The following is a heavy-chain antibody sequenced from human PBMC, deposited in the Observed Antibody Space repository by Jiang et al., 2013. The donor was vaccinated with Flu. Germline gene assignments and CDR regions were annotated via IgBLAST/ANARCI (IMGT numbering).Heavy chain of an antibody. Sequence: SQTLSLTCAISGDSVSSNSATWNWIRQSPSRGLEWLGRTYYRSKWYNDYAVSVKSRITINPDTSKNQFSLQLNSVTPEDTAVYYCARAGRRWLQLGAFDIWGQGQWSPSLQ. V-gene: IGHV6-1*01. CDR1: GDSVSSNSAT. CDR3: ARAGRRWLQLGAFDI. D-gene: IGHD5-24*01. CDR2: TYYRSKWYN. J-gene: IGHJ3*02.